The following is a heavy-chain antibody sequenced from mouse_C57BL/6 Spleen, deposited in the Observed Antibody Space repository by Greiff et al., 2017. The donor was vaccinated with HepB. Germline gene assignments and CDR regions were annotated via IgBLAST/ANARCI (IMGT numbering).Heavy chain of an antibody. CDR1: GYTFTSYG. CDR3: ARRYGNYEYFDV. J-gene: IGHJ1*03. Sequence: QVQLQQPGAELVKPGASVKLSCKASGYTFTSYGISWVKQRTGQGLEWIGEIYPRSGNTYYNEKFKGKATLTADKSSSTAYMELRSLTSEDSAVYFCARRYGNYEYFDVWGTGTTVTVSS. CDR2: IYPRSGNT. D-gene: IGHD2-1*01. V-gene: IGHV1-81*01.